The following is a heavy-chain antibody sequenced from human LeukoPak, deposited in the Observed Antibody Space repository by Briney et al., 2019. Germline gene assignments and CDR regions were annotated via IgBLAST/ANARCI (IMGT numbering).Heavy chain of an antibody. CDR3: GTTEHDSGDY. Sequence: SETLSLTCAVSGDSISNSNWWTRIRQPPGKGLEWIGEVYPSGSTNYSPSLKSRVTISVDKSKNQFSLTLRSVTAADTAVYFCGTTEHDSGDYWGQGTLVTVSS. J-gene: IGHJ4*02. V-gene: IGHV4-4*02. CDR2: VYPSGST. D-gene: IGHD6-25*01. CDR1: GDSISNSNW.